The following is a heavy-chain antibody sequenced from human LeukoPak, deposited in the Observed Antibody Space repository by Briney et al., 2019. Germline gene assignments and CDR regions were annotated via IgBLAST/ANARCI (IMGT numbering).Heavy chain of an antibody. CDR1: GFTFSSYS. J-gene: IGHJ4*02. Sequence: GGSLRLSCAASGFTFSSYSMNWVRQAPGKGLEWVSSISSSSSYIYYADSVKGRFTISRDNAKNSLYLQMNSLRAEDTAVYYCARGTLVVAARVFAYWGQGTLVTVSS. D-gene: IGHD2-15*01. V-gene: IGHV3-21*01. CDR3: ARGTLVVAARVFAY. CDR2: ISSSSSYI.